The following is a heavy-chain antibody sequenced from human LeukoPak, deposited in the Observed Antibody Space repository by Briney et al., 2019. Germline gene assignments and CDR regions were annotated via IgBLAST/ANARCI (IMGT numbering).Heavy chain of an antibody. D-gene: IGHD2-2*01. CDR1: GGSISSGGYS. V-gene: IGHV4-30-2*01. CDR2: IYHSGST. CDR3: AGKRYCSSTSCRPLGWFDP. J-gene: IGHJ5*02. Sequence: PSQTLSLTCAVSGGSISSGGYSWSWIQQPPGKGLEWIGYIYHSGSTYYNPSLKSRATISVDRSKNQFSLKLSSVTAADTAVYYCAGKRYCSSTSCRPLGWFDPWGQGTLVTVSS.